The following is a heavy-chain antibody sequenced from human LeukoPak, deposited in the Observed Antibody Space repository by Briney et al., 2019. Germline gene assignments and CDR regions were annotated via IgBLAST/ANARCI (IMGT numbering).Heavy chain of an antibody. Sequence: PGGSLRLSCAASGFTFSSYAMSWVRQAPGKGLEWVAVISYDGSNKYYADSVKGRFTISRDNSKNTLYLQMNSLRAEDTAVYYCARGRLYYYDSSGYYSNKPDVDLAYYFDYWGQGTLVTVSS. CDR3: ARGRLYYYDSSGYYSNKPDVDLAYYFDY. CDR1: GFTFSSYA. CDR2: ISYDGSNK. D-gene: IGHD3-22*01. V-gene: IGHV3-30*04. J-gene: IGHJ4*02.